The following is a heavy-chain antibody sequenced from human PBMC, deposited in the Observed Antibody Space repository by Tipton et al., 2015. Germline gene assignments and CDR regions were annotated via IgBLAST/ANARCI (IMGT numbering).Heavy chain of an antibody. D-gene: IGHD3-9*01. J-gene: IGHJ4*02. V-gene: IGHV4-4*02. CDR1: GGSISSSNW. CDR2: IYHSGST. CDR3: ACQDYDSLTRDYQTVDY. Sequence: TLSLTCAVSGGSISSSNWCSWVRQPPGKGLEWIGEIYHSGSTYYNPSLKSRVTMSRDTSKNQFSLKLTSVTAADTAVYYCACQDYDSLTRDYQTVDYWGQGTLVTVSS.